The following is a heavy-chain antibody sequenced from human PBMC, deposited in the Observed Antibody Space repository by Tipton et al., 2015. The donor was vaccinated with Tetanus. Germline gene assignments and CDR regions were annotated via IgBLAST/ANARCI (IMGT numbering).Heavy chain of an antibody. J-gene: IGHJ4*02. D-gene: IGHD1-26*01. V-gene: IGHV4-59*01. Sequence: TLSLTCNVSGGSITKDYWSWIRQSPGKTLEWIGYISHSGSTNYNPSLKSRVTMSIDTSERQFSLKLTSVTSADTAVYYCAKVVGWGDYFDSWGQGILVTVSS. CDR2: ISHSGST. CDR1: GGSITKDY. CDR3: AKVVGWGDYFDS.